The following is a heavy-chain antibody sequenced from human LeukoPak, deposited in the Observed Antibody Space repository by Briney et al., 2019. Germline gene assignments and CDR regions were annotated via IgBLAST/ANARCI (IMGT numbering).Heavy chain of an antibody. V-gene: IGHV1-2*02. CDR2: INPNSGGT. J-gene: IGHJ3*02. Sequence: ASVKVSCKASGYTFTGYYMHWVRQAPGQGLEWMGWINPNSGGTNYAQKFQGRVTMTRDTSISTAYMELRSLRSDDTAVYYCARSSGSYYGGGAFDIWGQGTMVTVSS. CDR1: GYTFTGYY. D-gene: IGHD1-26*01. CDR3: ARSSGSYYGGGAFDI.